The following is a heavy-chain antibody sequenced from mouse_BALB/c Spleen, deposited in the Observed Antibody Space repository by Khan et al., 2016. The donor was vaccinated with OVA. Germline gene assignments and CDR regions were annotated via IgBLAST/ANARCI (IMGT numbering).Heavy chain of an antibody. D-gene: IGHD1-1*02. CDR2: LSNRGTTT. Sequence: EVELVESGGGLVQPGGSLKLSCATSGFTFSDYYMYWVRQTPEKRLEWVAYLSNRGTTTYYPDTVRGRFTISRDNATNTLYLQRSRLESEDTAMYYWAREGEDGGLAYWGQGTLVTVSA. V-gene: IGHV5-12*02. CDR3: AREGEDGGLAY. CDR1: GFTFSDYY. J-gene: IGHJ3*01.